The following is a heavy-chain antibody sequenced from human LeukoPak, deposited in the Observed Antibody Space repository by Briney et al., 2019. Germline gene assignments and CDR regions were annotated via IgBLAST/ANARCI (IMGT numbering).Heavy chain of an antibody. CDR2: IYYSGTT. CDR3: ARHGGYSSPYLH. D-gene: IGHD6-13*01. Sequence: KPSETLSLTCTVSGGSINNYYWSWIRQPPGKGLECMGYIYYSGTTNYNPSLKSRVTISVDTSKNQFSLKLSSVTAADTAVYYCARHGGYSSPYLHWGQGTLVTVSS. J-gene: IGHJ1*01. V-gene: IGHV4-59*08. CDR1: GGSINNYY.